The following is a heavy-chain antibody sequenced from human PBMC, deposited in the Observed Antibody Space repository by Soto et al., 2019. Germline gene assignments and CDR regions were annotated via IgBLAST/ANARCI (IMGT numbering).Heavy chain of an antibody. CDR3: ARGVFVTYYYDSSGYYPETYIDY. J-gene: IGHJ4*02. CDR2: IKQDGSEK. CDR1: GFTFSSYW. D-gene: IGHD3-22*01. Sequence: GGSLRLSCAASGFTFSSYWMSWVRQAPGKGLEWVANIKQDGSEKYYVDSVKGRFTISRDNAKNSLYLQMNSLRAEDTAVYYCARGVFVTYYYDSSGYYPETYIDYWGQGTLVTVSS. V-gene: IGHV3-7*04.